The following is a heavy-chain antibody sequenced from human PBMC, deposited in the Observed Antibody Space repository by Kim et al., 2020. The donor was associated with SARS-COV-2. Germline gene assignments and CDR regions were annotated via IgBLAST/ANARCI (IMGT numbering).Heavy chain of an antibody. D-gene: IGHD2-2*01. CDR2: ISGSGGST. V-gene: IGHV3-23*01. CDR3: AKDLTKGYCSSTSCYDEDDAFDI. Sequence: GGSLRLSCAASGFTFSSYAMSWVRQAPGKGLEWVSAISGSGGSTYYADSVKGRFTISRDNSKNTLYLQMNSLRAEDTAVYYCAKDLTKGYCSSTSCYDEDDAFDIWGQGTMVTVSS. J-gene: IGHJ3*02. CDR1: GFTFSSYA.